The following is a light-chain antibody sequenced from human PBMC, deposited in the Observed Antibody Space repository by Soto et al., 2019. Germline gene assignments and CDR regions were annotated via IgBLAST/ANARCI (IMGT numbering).Light chain of an antibody. CDR3: QHYNDLPLT. V-gene: IGKV3-15*01. Sequence: EIVMTQSPATRSLSPGERATLSCRASQSVSSNLAWYQQKPGQAPRLLISDASTRATGIPDRFSGSGSGTEFTLTITSLQSEYFAVYYCQHYNDLPLTFGQGTKVEIK. CDR1: QSVSSN. CDR2: DAS. J-gene: IGKJ1*01.